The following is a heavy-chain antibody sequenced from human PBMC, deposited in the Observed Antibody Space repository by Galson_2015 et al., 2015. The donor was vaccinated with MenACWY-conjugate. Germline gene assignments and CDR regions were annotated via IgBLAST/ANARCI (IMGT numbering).Heavy chain of an antibody. CDR1: GYTSTSNW. CDR2: IYPGDSDT. D-gene: IGHD6-6*01. J-gene: IGHJ4*02. CDR3: ARQGFGSSSLDY. Sequence: QSGAEVKKPGESLKISCKGSGYTSTSNWIGWVRQMPGKGLEWMGIIYPGDSDTRYTPSFQGHVTISADKSINTAYLQWGSLEASDTAMYYCARQGFGSSSLDYWGQGTLVTVSS. V-gene: IGHV5-51*01.